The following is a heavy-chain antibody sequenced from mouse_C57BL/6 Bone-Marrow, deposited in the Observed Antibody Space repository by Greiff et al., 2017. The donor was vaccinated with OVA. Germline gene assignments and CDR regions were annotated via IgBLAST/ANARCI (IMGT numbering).Heavy chain of an antibody. CDR3: ARADYYGSSLDY. CDR2: IYPGSGST. D-gene: IGHD1-1*01. V-gene: IGHV1-55*01. Sequence: QVQLQQPGAELVKPGASVKMSCKASGYTFTSYWITWVKQRAGQGLEWIGDIYPGSGSTNYNEKFKSKATLTVDTSSSTAYMQLSSLTSEDSAVYYCARADYYGSSLDYWGQGTTLTVSS. J-gene: IGHJ2*01. CDR1: GYTFTSYW.